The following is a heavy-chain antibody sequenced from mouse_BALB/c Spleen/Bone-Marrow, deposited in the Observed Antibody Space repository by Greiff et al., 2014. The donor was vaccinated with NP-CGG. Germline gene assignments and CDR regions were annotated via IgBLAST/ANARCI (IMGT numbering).Heavy chain of an antibody. D-gene: IGHD1-2*01. J-gene: IGHJ2*01. Sequence: QVQLQQSGPGLVAPSQSLSITCTVSGFSLTSYGVHWIRQPPGKGLEWLGVIWAGGSTNYSSALMSRLSISKDNSKSKVFLKMNSLQTDDTAMYYCARYYYGFLDYWGQGTTLTVSS. CDR3: ARYYYGFLDY. CDR1: GFSLTSYG. V-gene: IGHV2-9*02. CDR2: IWAGGST.